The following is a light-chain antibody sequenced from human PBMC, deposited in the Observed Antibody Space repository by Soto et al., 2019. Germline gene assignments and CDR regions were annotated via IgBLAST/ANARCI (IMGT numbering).Light chain of an antibody. CDR2: DAS. CDR3: QQRSNWPIT. Sequence: EIVLAQCPVTMALSPGERDTLSCRASPSVSRRYLAWYQQEPGQAPRLLIYDASTRATDIPARFSGSGSGTEFTLTISSLQSEDSEVYYCQQRSNWPITFGQGTRLEIK. J-gene: IGKJ5*01. V-gene: IGKV3D-20*02. CDR1: PSVSRRY.